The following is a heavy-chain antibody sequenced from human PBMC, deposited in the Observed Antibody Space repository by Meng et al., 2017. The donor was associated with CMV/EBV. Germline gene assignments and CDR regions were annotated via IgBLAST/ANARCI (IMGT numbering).Heavy chain of an antibody. Sequence: GESLKISCITSGFSFSGHWMSWVRQAPGKGLEWVASINPDGGAIFYADSVKGRFTMSRDNAKNSLYLQMNSLRAEDTAVYYCASWGGVVPADYWGQGTLVTVSS. J-gene: IGHJ4*02. D-gene: IGHD2-2*01. CDR2: INPDGGAI. CDR1: GFSFSGHW. CDR3: ASWGGVVPADY. V-gene: IGHV3-7*01.